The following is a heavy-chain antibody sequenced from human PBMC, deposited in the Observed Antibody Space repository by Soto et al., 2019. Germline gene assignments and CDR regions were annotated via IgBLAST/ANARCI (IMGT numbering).Heavy chain of an antibody. V-gene: IGHV1-69*02. CDR3: ARGAGTTPHYFYYYMDV. CDR2: IIPILGIA. CDR1: GGTFSSYT. Sequence: SVKVSCKASGGTFSSYTISWVRQAPGQGLEWMGRIIPILGIANYAQKFQGRVTITADKSTSTAYMELSSLRSEDTAVYYCARGAGTTPHYFYYYMDVWGKGTTVTVSS. D-gene: IGHD1-1*01. J-gene: IGHJ6*03.